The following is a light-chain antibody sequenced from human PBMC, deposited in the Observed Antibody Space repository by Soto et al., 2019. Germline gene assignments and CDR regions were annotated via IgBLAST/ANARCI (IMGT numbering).Light chain of an antibody. V-gene: IGKV3-11*01. CDR2: DAS. Sequence: EIVLTQSPATLSLSPGERATLSCRASQSVSSYLAWYQQKPGQAPRLLIYDASNRATGIPARFSGSGSGTDFTLTISSLEPEDFAVYYCQQRSGTWTFGQGTKVDI. CDR1: QSVSSY. CDR3: QQRSGTWT. J-gene: IGKJ1*01.